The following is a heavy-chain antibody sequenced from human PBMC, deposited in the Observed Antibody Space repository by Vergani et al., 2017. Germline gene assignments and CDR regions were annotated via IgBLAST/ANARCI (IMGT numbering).Heavy chain of an antibody. Sequence: EVQLLESGGGLVQPGGSLRLSCAASGFTFSSYAMRWVRQAPGKGLEWVSAISGSGGRTYYADSVKGRFTISRDNSKNTLYLQMNSLRAEDTAVYYCAKDYNYQLLFGGGQGTLVTVSS. CDR3: AKDYNYQLLFG. CDR1: GFTFSSYA. D-gene: IGHD2-2*01. V-gene: IGHV3-23*01. J-gene: IGHJ4*02. CDR2: ISGSGGRT.